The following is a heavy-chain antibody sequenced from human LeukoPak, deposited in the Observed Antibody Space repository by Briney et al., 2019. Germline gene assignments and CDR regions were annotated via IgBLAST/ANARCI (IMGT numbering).Heavy chain of an antibody. V-gene: IGHV3-15*01. J-gene: IGHJ4*02. CDR2: IKSKADGGTT. CDR3: STLSGGDSSNY. D-gene: IGHD2-21*02. Sequence: PGGSLRLSCAASGFTFSSYEMNWVRQAPGKGLEWVGRIKSKADGGTTDYAAPVKGRFTISRDDSKNTLNLQMNSLKTEDTAVYYCSTLSGGDSSNYWGQGTLVTVSS. CDR1: GFTFSSYE.